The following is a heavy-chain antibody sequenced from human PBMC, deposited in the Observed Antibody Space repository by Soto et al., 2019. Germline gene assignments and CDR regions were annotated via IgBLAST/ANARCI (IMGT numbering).Heavy chain of an antibody. CDR1: GGTFSSYA. CDR3: ARCGRQSFVWFDP. V-gene: IGHV1-69*13. CDR2: IIPIFGTA. J-gene: IGHJ5*02. D-gene: IGHD6-25*01. Sequence: SVKVSCKASGGTFSSYAISWVRQAPGQGLEWMGGIIPIFGTANYAQKFQGRVTITADESTSTAYMELSSLRSEDTAMYYCARCGRQSFVWFDPWGQGTLVTVSS.